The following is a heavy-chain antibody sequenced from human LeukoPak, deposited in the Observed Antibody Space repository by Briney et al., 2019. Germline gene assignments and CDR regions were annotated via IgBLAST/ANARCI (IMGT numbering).Heavy chain of an antibody. CDR2: RYYSGST. CDR1: GGSISSYY. CDR3: ARVRGDFETD. V-gene: IGHV4-59*01. Sequence: SETLSLTCSVSGGSISSYYWTWIRQPPGKGLEWIGYRYYSGSTTYNPSLKSRVTISVDTSKSQFSLKLISVTAADTAIYYCARVRGDFETDWGQGTLVTVTS. D-gene: IGHD3-16*01. J-gene: IGHJ1*01.